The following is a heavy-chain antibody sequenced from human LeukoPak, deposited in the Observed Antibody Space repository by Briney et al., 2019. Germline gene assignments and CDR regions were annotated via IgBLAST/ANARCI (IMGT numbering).Heavy chain of an antibody. CDR3: ARDYASQY. D-gene: IGHD3-10*01. Sequence: GGSLRLSCAVSGFIFSRYEMHWVRQAPGKGLEWVSYISRSGDTIYFADSVKGRFTISRDNAKNSLYLQMSSLRAEDTAVYYCARDYASQYWGQGTLVTVSS. V-gene: IGHV3-48*03. CDR1: GFIFSRYE. J-gene: IGHJ4*02. CDR2: ISRSGDTI.